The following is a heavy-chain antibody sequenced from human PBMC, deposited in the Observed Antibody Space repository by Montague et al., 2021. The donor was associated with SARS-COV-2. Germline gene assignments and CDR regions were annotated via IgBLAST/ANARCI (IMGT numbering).Heavy chain of an antibody. Sequence: SETLSLTCTVSGDSISSYYWNWIRQPPGKGLEWIGYIYNSGTTNYNPSVKSRVTISVDTSKNQFSLKLNSVTAADTAVYYCARRALGYCSGGSCYSGFDYWGQGTLVTVSS. D-gene: IGHD2-15*01. CDR3: ARRALGYCSGGSCYSGFDY. CDR2: IYNSGTT. J-gene: IGHJ4*02. V-gene: IGHV4-59*01. CDR1: GDSISSYY.